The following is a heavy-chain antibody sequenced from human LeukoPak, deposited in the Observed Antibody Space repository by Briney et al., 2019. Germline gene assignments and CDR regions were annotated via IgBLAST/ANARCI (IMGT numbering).Heavy chain of an antibody. J-gene: IGHJ3*01. D-gene: IGHD2-2*01. CDR3: ARDQGYCTSASCRGDAFGV. CDR1: GFTFSSYW. Sequence: GGSLRLSCAASGFTFSSYWMSWVRQAPGKGLEWVAKIKQDGSEKYYVDSVKGRFTISRDNAKNSLPLQMNSLRAEDTAVYYCARDQGYCTSASCRGDAFGVWGQGSMVSVSS. V-gene: IGHV3-7*01. CDR2: IKQDGSEK.